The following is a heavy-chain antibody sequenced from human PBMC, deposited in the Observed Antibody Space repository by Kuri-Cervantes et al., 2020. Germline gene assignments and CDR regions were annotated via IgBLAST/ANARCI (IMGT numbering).Heavy chain of an antibody. CDR1: GFTFSTYS. Sequence: GESLKISCAASGFTFSTYSMNWVRQAPGKGLEWISYISHISSNTDYTDSVKGRFTISRDNVKNSLFLQMNSLRDEDTALYYCARDYSSTSGKHFDYWGQGTLVTVSS. J-gene: IGHJ4*02. D-gene: IGHD6-6*01. CDR3: ARDYSSTSGKHFDY. CDR2: ISHISSNT. V-gene: IGHV3-48*02.